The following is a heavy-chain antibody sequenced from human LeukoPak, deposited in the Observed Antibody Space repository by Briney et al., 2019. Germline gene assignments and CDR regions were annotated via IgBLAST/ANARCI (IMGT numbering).Heavy chain of an antibody. J-gene: IGHJ4*02. CDR2: INPNSGGT. Sequence: ASVKVSFKASVYTFTVYYMHWVRQAPGQGLEWVGWINPNSGGTNYAQKFQGRVTMTRDTSISTAYMELSRLRSDDTDVYYCARDDVTTGGAIDYWGQGTLVTVSS. CDR1: VYTFTVYY. CDR3: ARDDVTTGGAIDY. D-gene: IGHD4-17*01. V-gene: IGHV1-2*02.